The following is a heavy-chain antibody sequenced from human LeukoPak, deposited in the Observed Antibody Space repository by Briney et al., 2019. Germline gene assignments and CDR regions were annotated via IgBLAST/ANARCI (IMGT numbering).Heavy chain of an antibody. V-gene: IGHV4-59*08. CDR3: ARRVDTAMVTYFDY. J-gene: IGHJ4*02. D-gene: IGHD5-18*01. CDR1: GGSISSYY. CDR2: IYYSGST. Sequence: SETLSLTCTVSGGSISSYYWSWIRQPPGKGLEWIGYIYYSGSTNYNPSLKSRVTISVDPSKNQFSLKLSSVTAADTAVYYCARRVDTAMVTYFDYWGQGTLVTVSS.